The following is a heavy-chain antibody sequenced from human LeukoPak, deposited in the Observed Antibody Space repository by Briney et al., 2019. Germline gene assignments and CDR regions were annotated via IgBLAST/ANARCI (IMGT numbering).Heavy chain of an antibody. D-gene: IGHD3-3*01. V-gene: IGHV1-18*01. CDR3: AAGITIFGVVINNSIFHY. CDR2: ISAYNGNT. J-gene: IGHJ4*02. Sequence: GASVKVSCKASGYTFTSYGISWVRQAPGQGLEWMGWISAYNGNTNYAQKLQGRVTMTTDTSTSTAHMELRSLRSDDTAVYYCAAGITIFGVVINNSIFHYWGQGTLVTVSS. CDR1: GYTFTSYG.